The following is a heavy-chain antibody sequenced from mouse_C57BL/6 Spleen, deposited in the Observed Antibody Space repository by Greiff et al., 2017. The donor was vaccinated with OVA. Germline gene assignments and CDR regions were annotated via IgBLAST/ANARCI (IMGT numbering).Heavy chain of an antibody. CDR1: GYAFTNYL. V-gene: IGHV1-54*01. CDR2: INPGSGGT. D-gene: IGHD1-1*01. J-gene: IGHJ2*01. CDR3: ARGDDYYGSSHFDY. Sequence: QVQLQQSGAELVRPGTSVKVSCKASGYAFTNYLIEWVKQRPGQGLEWIGVINPGSGGTNYNEKIKGTAKLTADKSSSPAYMQLSSLTSEDSAVYFCARGDDYYGSSHFDYWGQGTTLTVSS.